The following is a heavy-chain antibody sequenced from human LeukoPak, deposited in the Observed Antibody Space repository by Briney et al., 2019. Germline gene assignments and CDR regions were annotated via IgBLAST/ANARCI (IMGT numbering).Heavy chain of an antibody. V-gene: IGHV4-34*01. Sequence: SETLSLTCAVYGGSFSGYYWSWIRQPPGKGLEWIGEINHSGSTNYNPSLKSRVTISVDTSKNQFSLKLSSVTAADTAVYYCARVASSFGLHPVGGSLDYWGQGTLVTVSP. CDR2: INHSGST. CDR3: ARVASSFGLHPVGGSLDY. J-gene: IGHJ4*02. CDR1: GGSFSGYY. D-gene: IGHD2-15*01.